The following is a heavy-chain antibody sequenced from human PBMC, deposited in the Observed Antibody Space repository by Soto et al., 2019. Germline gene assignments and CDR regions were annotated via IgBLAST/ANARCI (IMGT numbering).Heavy chain of an antibody. CDR3: ARLGGIVVVPAAMLSDYYYGMDV. J-gene: IGHJ6*02. CDR2: IYPGDSDT. CDR1: GYSFTSYW. Sequence: PGESLKISCKGSGYSFTSYWIGWVRQMPGKGLEWMGIIYPGDSDTRYSPSFQGQVTISADKSISTAYLQWSSLKASDTAMYYCARLGGIVVVPAAMLSDYYYGMDVWGQGTTVTVSS. D-gene: IGHD2-2*01. V-gene: IGHV5-51*01.